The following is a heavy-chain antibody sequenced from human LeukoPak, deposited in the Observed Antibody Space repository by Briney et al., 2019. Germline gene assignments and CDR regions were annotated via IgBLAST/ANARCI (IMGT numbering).Heavy chain of an antibody. V-gene: IGHV4-34*01. Sequence: SETLSLTCAVYGGSSSGYYWSWIRQPPGKGLEWIGEINHSGSTNYNPSLKSRVTISVDTSKNQFSLKLSSVTAADTAVYYCARGPARLLTGGDYYYYGMDVWGQGTTVTVSS. CDR3: ARGPARLLTGGDYYYYGMDV. CDR1: GGSSSGYY. D-gene: IGHD3-16*01. J-gene: IGHJ6*02. CDR2: INHSGST.